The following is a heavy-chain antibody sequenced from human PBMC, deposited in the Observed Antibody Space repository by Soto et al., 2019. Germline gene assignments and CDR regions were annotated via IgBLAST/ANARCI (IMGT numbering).Heavy chain of an antibody. CDR2: ISAYNGNT. CDR3: AREEYDDSSGYLGYYFDY. J-gene: IGHJ4*02. CDR1: GYSFTSYG. V-gene: IGHV1-18*01. D-gene: IGHD3-22*01. Sequence: QVQLVQSGAEVKKPGASVKVSLKTSGYSFTSYGISWVREAPGQGIEWMGWISAYNGNTNNAQKLQGRVTMTTDTSTSTAYMELRSLRSDDTAVYYCAREEYDDSSGYLGYYFDYWGQGTLVTVSS.